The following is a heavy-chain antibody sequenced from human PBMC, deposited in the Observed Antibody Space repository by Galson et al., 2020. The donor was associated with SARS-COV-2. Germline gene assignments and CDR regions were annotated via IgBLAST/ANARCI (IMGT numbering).Heavy chain of an antibody. CDR3: ACSLQDDYGDYPFDY. CDR2: INSDGSST. CDR1: GFTFSSYW. D-gene: IGHD4-17*01. V-gene: IGHV3-74*01. Sequence: GGSLRLSCAASGFTFSSYWMHWVRQAPGKGLVWVSLINSDGSSTSYADSVKGRFTISRDNAKNTLYLQMNSLRAEDTAVYYCACSLQDDYGDYPFDYWGQGTLVTVSS. J-gene: IGHJ4*02.